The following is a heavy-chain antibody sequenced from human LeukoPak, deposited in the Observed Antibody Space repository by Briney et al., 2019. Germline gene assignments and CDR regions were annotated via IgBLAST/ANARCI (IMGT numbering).Heavy chain of an antibody. Sequence: GGSLRLSCAASGFTFSSYGMHWVRQAPGKGLEWVAFIRYDGSNKYYADSVKGRFTISRDNSKNTLYLRMHSLSAEDTAVYYCAKASGAVAGPDYYYYGMDVWGQGTTVTVSS. CDR3: AKASGAVAGPDYYYYGMDV. V-gene: IGHV3-30*02. J-gene: IGHJ6*02. D-gene: IGHD6-19*01. CDR1: GFTFSSYG. CDR2: IRYDGSNK.